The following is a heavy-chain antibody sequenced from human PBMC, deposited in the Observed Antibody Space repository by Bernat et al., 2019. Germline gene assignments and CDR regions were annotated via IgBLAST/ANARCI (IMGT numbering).Heavy chain of an antibody. Sequence: QVTLKESGPVLVKPTETLTLTCTVPGFSLSNARMGVSWIRQPPGKALEWLAHIFSNDEKSYSTSLKSRLTISKDTSKSQVVLTMTNMDPVDTATYYCAREWYSSSWYYWYFDLWGRGTLVTVSS. CDR3: AREWYSSSWYYWYFDL. J-gene: IGHJ2*01. CDR2: IFSNDEK. V-gene: IGHV2-26*01. D-gene: IGHD6-13*01. CDR1: GFSLSNARMG.